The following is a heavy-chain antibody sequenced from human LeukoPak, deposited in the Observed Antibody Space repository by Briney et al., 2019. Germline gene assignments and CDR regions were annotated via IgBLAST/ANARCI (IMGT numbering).Heavy chain of an antibody. J-gene: IGHJ5*02. CDR1: GGSISSYY. V-gene: IGHV4-59*01. CDR2: IYYSGSI. CDR3: ARALGYYDFWSGSSSPSNWFDP. D-gene: IGHD3-3*01. Sequence: PSETLSLTCTVSGGSISSYYWSWIRQSPGKGLEWIGNIYYSGSINYNPSLKSRVTISVDTSKNQFSLILSSVTAADTAVYYCARALGYYDFWSGSSSPSNWFDPWGQGTLVTVSS.